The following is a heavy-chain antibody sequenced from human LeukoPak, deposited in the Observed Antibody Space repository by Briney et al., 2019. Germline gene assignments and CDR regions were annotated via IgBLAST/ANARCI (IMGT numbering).Heavy chain of an antibody. Sequence: SETLSLTCAVYGGSFSAYYWTWIRQPPGKGLEWIGEINHSGSINYNPSLKSRVTISVDTSKNQFSLKLSSVTAADTAVYYCARDRKIGYCSSTSCYGGNWFDPWGQGTLVTVSS. V-gene: IGHV4-34*01. CDR2: INHSGSI. CDR3: ARDRKIGYCSSTSCYGGNWFDP. CDR1: GGSFSAYY. J-gene: IGHJ5*02. D-gene: IGHD2-2*01.